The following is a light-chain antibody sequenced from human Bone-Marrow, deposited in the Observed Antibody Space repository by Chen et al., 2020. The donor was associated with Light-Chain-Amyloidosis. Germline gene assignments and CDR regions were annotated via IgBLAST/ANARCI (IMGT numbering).Light chain of an antibody. V-gene: IGKV1-5*03. J-gene: IGKJ2*01. Sequence: DIQMTQSPSTLSASAGDRVAIKCRASQSISRWLAWYQQKPGKAPKLLVQKASDLENGVPSRFSGSGSGTELTLTVSSVQPDDFVIYFCKQYHAYPYTFAQGTKL. CDR2: KAS. CDR3: KQYHAYPYT. CDR1: QSISRW.